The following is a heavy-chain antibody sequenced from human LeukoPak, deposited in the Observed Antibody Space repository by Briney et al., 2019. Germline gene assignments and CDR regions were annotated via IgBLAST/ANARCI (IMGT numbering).Heavy chain of an antibody. J-gene: IGHJ4*02. CDR3: ASDEAGFGTAPLDY. D-gene: IGHD2-8*01. CDR1: GYTFTNYG. Sequence: ASVKVSCKASGYTFTNYGITWVRQAPGRGLQCMGGISTYNGNTHYAQRFQGRVTMTTDTSTSTVYMELRSLRSDDTAVYYCASDEAGFGTAPLDYWGQGTLVTVSS. V-gene: IGHV1-18*01. CDR2: ISTYNGNT.